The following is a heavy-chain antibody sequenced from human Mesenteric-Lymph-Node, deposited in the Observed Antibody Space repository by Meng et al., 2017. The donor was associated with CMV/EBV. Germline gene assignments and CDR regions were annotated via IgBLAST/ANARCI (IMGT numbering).Heavy chain of an antibody. V-gene: IGHV4-61*01. CDR3: ARDYCRGGSCQRPFDY. CDR1: GGSVSSGSYY. D-gene: IGHD2-15*01. Sequence: SETLSLTCTVSGGSVSSGSYYWSWIRQPPGKGLEWIGYIYYSGSTNYNPSLKSRVTISVDTSKNQFSLKLSSVTAADTAVYYCARDYCRGGSCQRPFDYWGQGTLVTVSS. J-gene: IGHJ4*02. CDR2: IYYSGST.